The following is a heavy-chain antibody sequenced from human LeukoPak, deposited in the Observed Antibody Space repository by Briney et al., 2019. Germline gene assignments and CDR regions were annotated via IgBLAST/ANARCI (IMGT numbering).Heavy chain of an antibody. CDR2: IIPIFGTA. J-gene: IGHJ4*02. Sequence: EASVKVSCKASGGTFSGYAISWVRQAPGQGLEWMGGIIPIFGTANYAQKFQGRVTITADESTSTAYMELSSLRSEDTAVYHCARGNAYDYVWGSYRYQLDYWGQGTLVTVSS. CDR1: GGTFSGYA. D-gene: IGHD3-16*02. V-gene: IGHV1-69*13. CDR3: ARGNAYDYVWGSYRYQLDY.